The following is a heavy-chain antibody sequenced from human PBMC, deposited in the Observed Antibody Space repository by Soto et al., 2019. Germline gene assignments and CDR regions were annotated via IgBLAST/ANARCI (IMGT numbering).Heavy chain of an antibody. Sequence: EVQLVESGGGLVPPGGYLRLSCAASGFTFSSYWMHWVRQAPGKGLVWVSSISTDASSTSYADPVKGRFTVSRDNAKNTLYLQINSVRAEDTAVYYCARLPNKSPQNWGKVTLVIVSP. CDR2: ISTDASST. V-gene: IGHV3-74*01. CDR3: ARLPNKSPQN. CDR1: GFTFSSYW. J-gene: IGHJ1*01.